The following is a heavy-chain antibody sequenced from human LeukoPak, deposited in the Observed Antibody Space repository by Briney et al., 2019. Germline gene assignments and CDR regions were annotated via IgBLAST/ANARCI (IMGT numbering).Heavy chain of an antibody. V-gene: IGHV4-4*07. CDR3: ATGVRLGELSLTGEVVY. D-gene: IGHD3-16*02. Sequence: SETLSLTCTVSGGSISSYYWSWIRQPAGKGLEWIGHTHISGNTKYNPSLKSRVTMSVDTSKNQFSLRLSSVTAADTAVYYCATGVRLGELSLTGEVVYWGQGTLVTVSS. CDR1: GGSISSYY. CDR2: THISGNT. J-gene: IGHJ4*02.